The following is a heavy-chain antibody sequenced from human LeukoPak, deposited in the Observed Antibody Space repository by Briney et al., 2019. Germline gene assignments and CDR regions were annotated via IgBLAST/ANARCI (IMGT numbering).Heavy chain of an antibody. V-gene: IGHV3-48*01. Sequence: GGSLRLSCAASGFTFSDYSMNWVRQTPGKGLEWISYISSSSSTIYYADSVKGRFTISRDNAKKSLYMQMNSLRAEDTAVYYCVRVGGAFDLWGQGTRVSVSS. J-gene: IGHJ3*01. D-gene: IGHD3-16*01. CDR3: VRVGGAFDL. CDR1: GFTFSDYS. CDR2: ISSSSSTI.